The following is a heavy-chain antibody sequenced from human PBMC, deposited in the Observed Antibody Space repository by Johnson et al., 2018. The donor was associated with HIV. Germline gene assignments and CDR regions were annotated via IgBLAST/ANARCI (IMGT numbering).Heavy chain of an antibody. CDR3: ARGCRDGYTCDVFDV. CDR1: GFSFSSYG. V-gene: IGHV3-30*02. CDR2: IRYDGSNK. Sequence: QVQLVESGGGLVQPGGSLRLSCATSGFSFSSYGMHWVRQAPGKGLEWVAFIRYDGSNKYYADSVKGRFTISRDNSKNTLYLQMNSLRAEDTAVYFCARGCRDGYTCDVFDVWGQGTRVTVSS. J-gene: IGHJ3*01. D-gene: IGHD5-24*01.